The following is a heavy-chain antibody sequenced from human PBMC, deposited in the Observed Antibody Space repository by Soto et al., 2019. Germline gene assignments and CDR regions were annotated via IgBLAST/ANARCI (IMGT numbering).Heavy chain of an antibody. J-gene: IGHJ6*02. CDR3: AREDRDRETGLVPAAIDGMDV. D-gene: IGHD2-2*01. V-gene: IGHV1-69*13. Sequence: SVKVSCKASGYTSTSYDMHWVRQAPGHGLEWIGKFITIFGIASYAQKFQGRVTITADESTSTAYIELSSLRSDDTAVYYCAREDRDRETGLVPAAIDGMDVWGQGTTVTVSS. CDR1: GYTSTSYD. CDR2: FITIFGIA.